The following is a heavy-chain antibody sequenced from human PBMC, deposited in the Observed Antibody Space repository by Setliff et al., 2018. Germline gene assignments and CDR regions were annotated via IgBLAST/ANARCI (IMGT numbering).Heavy chain of an antibody. Sequence: ASETLSLTCAVYGGSFSNYYWSWIRQPPGKGLEWIGEINHSGSTNYNPSFESRVTISVDTSKNQFSLRLSSVAAADTSVYYCARVFKVDCAGDGCDCYGARCYYFYMDVWGKGTTVTVSS. CDR1: GGSFSNYY. CDR2: INHSGST. D-gene: IGHD2-21*01. J-gene: IGHJ6*03. V-gene: IGHV4-34*01. CDR3: ARVFKVDCAGDGCDCYGARCYYFYMDV.